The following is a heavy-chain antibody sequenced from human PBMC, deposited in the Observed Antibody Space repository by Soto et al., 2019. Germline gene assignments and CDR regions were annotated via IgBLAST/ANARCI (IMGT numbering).Heavy chain of an antibody. V-gene: IGHV1-18*01. J-gene: IGHJ4*02. Sequence: QVHLVQSGAEVKEPGASVKVSCKGSGYDFTTYGITWVRQAPGQGLEWMAWISAHNGNTDYAQKLQGRVTVTRDTFTTTAYMELRSLRSDDTAVYYCARGRYGDYWGQGALVTVSS. CDR3: ARGRYGDY. CDR2: ISAHNGNT. CDR1: GYDFTTYG. D-gene: IGHD1-1*01.